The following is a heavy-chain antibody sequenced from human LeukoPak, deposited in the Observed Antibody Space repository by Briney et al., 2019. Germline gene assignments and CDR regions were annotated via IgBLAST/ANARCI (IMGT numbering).Heavy chain of an antibody. J-gene: IGHJ4*02. Sequence: TSETLSLTCSVSVSSHISGYYWGWIRQSPGKGLEWIGSLSHSGKTSCNPSLESRVTLSVDTSKSQFSLNVSSVTAADTAVCDCVRVGGLHTFDSWGQGTLVTVSS. CDR1: VSSHISGYY. V-gene: IGHV4-38-2*02. CDR3: VRVGGLHTFDS. D-gene: IGHD2-15*01. CDR2: LSHSGKT.